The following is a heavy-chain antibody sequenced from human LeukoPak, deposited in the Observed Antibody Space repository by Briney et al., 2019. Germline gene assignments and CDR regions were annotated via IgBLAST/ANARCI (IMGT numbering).Heavy chain of an antibody. Sequence: SETLSLTCTVSGGSISSYYWSWIRHPPGKGLEWIGYIYYSGGTNYNPSLKSRVTISVDTSKNQFSLKLSSVTAADTAVYYCARGGGQFDYWGQGTLVTVSS. D-gene: IGHD3-16*01. V-gene: IGHV4-59*08. CDR1: GGSISSYY. CDR3: ARGGGQFDY. J-gene: IGHJ4*02. CDR2: IYYSGGT.